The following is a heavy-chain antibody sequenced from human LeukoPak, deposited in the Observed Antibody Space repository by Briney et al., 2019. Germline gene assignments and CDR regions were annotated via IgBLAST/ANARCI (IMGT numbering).Heavy chain of an antibody. J-gene: IGHJ4*02. V-gene: IGHV3-33*01. Sequence: GGSLRLSCAASGFTFSSYGMHWVRQAPGKGLEWVAVIWYDGSNKYYADSVKGRFTISRDNSKNTLCLQMNSLRAEDTAVYYCARLQDYGDYGGGFDYWGQGTLVIVSS. CDR3: ARLQDYGDYGGGFDY. CDR2: IWYDGSNK. D-gene: IGHD4-17*01. CDR1: GFTFSSYG.